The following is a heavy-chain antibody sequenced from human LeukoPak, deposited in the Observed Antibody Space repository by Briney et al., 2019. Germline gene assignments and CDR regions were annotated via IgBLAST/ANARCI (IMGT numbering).Heavy chain of an antibody. CDR2: ISGYNGNT. J-gene: IGHJ5*02. V-gene: IGHV1-18*01. CDR1: GYSFSTYG. Sequence: GASVKVSCKTSGYSFSTYGINWVRQAPGQGLEWMGWISGYNGNTNYAQKLQGRVTMTTDTSTSTAYMELRSLRSDDTAVYYCARELNWFDPWGQGTLVTVSS. CDR3: ARELNWFDP.